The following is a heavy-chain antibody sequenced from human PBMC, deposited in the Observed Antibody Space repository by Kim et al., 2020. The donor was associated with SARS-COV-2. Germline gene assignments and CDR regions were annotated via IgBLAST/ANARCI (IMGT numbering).Heavy chain of an antibody. V-gene: IGHV5-10-1*01. J-gene: IGHJ2*01. CDR1: GYSFTSYW. CDR3: ARHARWRYWYFDL. CDR2: IDPSDSYT. D-gene: IGHD2-15*01. Sequence: GESLKISCKGSGYSFTSYWISWVRQMPGKGLEWMGRIDPSDSYTNYSPSFQGHVTISADKSISTAYLQWSSLKASDTAMYYCARHARWRYWYFDLWGRGTLVTVSS.